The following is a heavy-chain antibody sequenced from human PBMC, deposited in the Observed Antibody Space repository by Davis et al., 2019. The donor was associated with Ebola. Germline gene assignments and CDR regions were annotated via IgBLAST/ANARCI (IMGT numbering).Heavy chain of an antibody. CDR3: ARDRDSSRWPTNWFDP. V-gene: IGHV3-30-3*01. CDR2: ISYDGSNK. J-gene: IGHJ5*02. D-gene: IGHD6-13*01. Sequence: GESLKISCAASGFTFSSYAMHWVRQAPGKGLEWVAVISYDGSNKYYADSVKGRFTISRDNSKNTLDLQMNSLRAEETAVYYCARDRDSSRWPTNWFDPWGQGTLVTVSS. CDR1: GFTFSSYA.